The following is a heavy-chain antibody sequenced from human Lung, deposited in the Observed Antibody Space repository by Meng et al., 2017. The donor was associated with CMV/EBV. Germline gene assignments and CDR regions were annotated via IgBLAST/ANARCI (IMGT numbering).Heavy chain of an antibody. CDR1: GFTFSNFA. J-gene: IGHJ6*02. D-gene: IGHD2-21*01. Sequence: ESXKISXAASGFTFSNFAMTWVRQAPGKGLEWVSVIYTASTRTYYGNSVKGRFTISRSDSQNTLHLQMNSLRAEDTAVYYCAKGTWGAYWYGLDVWGQGPRSXSP. V-gene: IGHV3-23*03. CDR2: IYTASTRT. CDR3: AKGTWGAYWYGLDV.